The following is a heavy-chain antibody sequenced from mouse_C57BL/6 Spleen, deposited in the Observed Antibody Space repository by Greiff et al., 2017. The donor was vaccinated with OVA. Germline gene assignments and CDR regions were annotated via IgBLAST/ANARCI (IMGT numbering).Heavy chain of an antibody. Sequence: VQLQQPGAELVKPGASVKMSCKASGYTFTSYWITWVKQRPGQGLEWIGDIYPGSGSTNSNEKFKSKATLTADTSSSTAYMQLSSLTSEDSAVDYCARGRGYDYDDYFDDRGQGTTLTVSS. CDR1: GYTFTSYW. V-gene: IGHV1-55*01. CDR2: IYPGSGST. D-gene: IGHD2-4*01. CDR3: ARGRGYDYDDYFDD. J-gene: IGHJ2*01.